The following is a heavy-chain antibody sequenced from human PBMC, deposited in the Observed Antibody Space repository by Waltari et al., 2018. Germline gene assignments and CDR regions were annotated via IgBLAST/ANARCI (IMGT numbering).Heavy chain of an antibody. CDR1: GYSFSDYY. CDR2: VNPSSGAT. J-gene: IGHJ5*02. D-gene: IGHD1-1*01. CDR3: ARNKGKTISTRRAFRLDP. Sequence: QVQLVQSGAEVKKPGASVKVSCKSSGYSFSDYYINWVRQAPGEGLEWKGWVNPSSGATQYGKKVQARVTMTRDRATNTAYMDLRGLTPDDTAVYFCARNKGKTISTRRAFRLDPWGQGTLVSVSS. V-gene: IGHV1-2*02.